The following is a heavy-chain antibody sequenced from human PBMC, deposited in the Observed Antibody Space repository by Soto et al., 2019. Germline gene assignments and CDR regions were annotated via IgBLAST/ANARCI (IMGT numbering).Heavy chain of an antibody. V-gene: IGHV1-69*10. CDR1: GGTFSSYA. CDR3: ARHASLAAAIDY. J-gene: IGHJ4*02. Sequence: ASVKVSCKASGGTFSSYAISWVRQAPGQGLEWMGGIIPILGIANYAQKFQGRVTITADKSTSTAYMELISLRSEDTAVYYCARHASLAAAIDYWGQGTLVTVSS. CDR2: IIPILGIA. D-gene: IGHD6-13*01.